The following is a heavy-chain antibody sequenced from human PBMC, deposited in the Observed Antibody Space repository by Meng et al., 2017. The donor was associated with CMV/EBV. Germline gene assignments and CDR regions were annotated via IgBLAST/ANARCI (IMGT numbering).Heavy chain of an antibody. J-gene: IGHJ6*02. CDR3: ARRGAFTRNYYYGMDV. CDR2: IAYDGSSK. Sequence: RGSLRLSCAASGFTFSYYAMHWVRQAPGKGLEWVAMIAYDGSSKYYADSVKGRFTIARDNSENTLYLQMNRRRAEDTAVYFCARRGAFTRNYYYGMDVWGQGTMVTVSS. V-gene: IGHV3-30*04. CDR1: GFTFSYYA. D-gene: IGHD2-2*01.